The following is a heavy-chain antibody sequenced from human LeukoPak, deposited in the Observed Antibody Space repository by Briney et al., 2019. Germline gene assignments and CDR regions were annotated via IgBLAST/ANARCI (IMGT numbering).Heavy chain of an antibody. Sequence: GESLKISCKGSGYNFTSYWIGWVRQMPGKGLEWMGIIYPGNSETKYSPSFQGQVTISTDKSTSTAYLQWSSLKASDIAMYYCARRVSYYDTTFDYWGQGSLVTVSS. J-gene: IGHJ4*02. CDR1: GYNFTSYW. V-gene: IGHV5-51*01. CDR2: IYPGNSET. CDR3: ARRVSYYDTTFDY. D-gene: IGHD3-22*01.